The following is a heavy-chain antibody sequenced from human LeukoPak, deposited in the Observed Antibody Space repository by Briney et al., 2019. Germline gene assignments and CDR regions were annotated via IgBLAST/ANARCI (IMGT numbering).Heavy chain of an antibody. D-gene: IGHD4-17*01. J-gene: IGHJ4*02. CDR3: ATEVVGYGDVHYFDS. V-gene: IGHV1-24*01. Sequence: ASVKVSGKISGYTLTEVSMHWVRQAPGKGLEWMGGFDPADGEPIYAQKFQGRVTMSEDTSTDTAYMDLSSLRSEDTAVYYCATEVVGYGDVHYFDSWGQGTLVTVSS. CDR2: FDPADGEP. CDR1: GYTLTEVS.